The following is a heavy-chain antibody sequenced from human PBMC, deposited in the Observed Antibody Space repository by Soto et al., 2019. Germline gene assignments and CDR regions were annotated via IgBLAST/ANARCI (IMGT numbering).Heavy chain of an antibody. D-gene: IGHD3-3*01. CDR2: ISYDGSNK. Sequence: GGSLRLSCAASGFTFSSYAMHWVRQAPGKGLEWVAVISYDGSNKYYADSVKGRFTISRDNSKNTLYLQMNSLRAEDTAVYYCARGQPPPRGYDFWSVPGGGYYYGMDVWGQGTTVTVSS. V-gene: IGHV3-30-3*01. J-gene: IGHJ6*02. CDR3: ARGQPPPRGYDFWSVPGGGYYYGMDV. CDR1: GFTFSSYA.